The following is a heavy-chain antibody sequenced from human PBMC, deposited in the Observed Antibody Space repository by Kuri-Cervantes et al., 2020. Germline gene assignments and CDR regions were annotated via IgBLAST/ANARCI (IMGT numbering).Heavy chain of an antibody. CDR3: ARGGDNFWSVHYYMDV. V-gene: IGHV3-7*01. Sequence: GRSLRLAWAVSGFTFSNFWISWVRQAPGKGLEWVANIKQDGSEKYYVDSVKGRFTISRDNAKNSLYLQMSSLRAEDTAVYFCARGGDNFWSVHYYMDVWGKGTTVTVSS. J-gene: IGHJ6*03. D-gene: IGHD3-3*01. CDR1: GFTFSNFW. CDR2: IKQDGSEK.